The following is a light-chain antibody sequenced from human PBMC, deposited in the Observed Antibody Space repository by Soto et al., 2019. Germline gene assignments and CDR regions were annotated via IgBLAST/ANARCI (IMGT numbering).Light chain of an antibody. CDR2: AAS. CDR1: QSISSY. Sequence: DIQMTQSPSSLSASVGDRVTITCRASQSISSYLNWYQEKPGKAPKLLIYAASSLQGGVPSRFSGSGSGTDFTLAISSLQPEDFATYYCQQTSDTPYTFGQGTKLQVK. J-gene: IGKJ2*01. CDR3: QQTSDTPYT. V-gene: IGKV1-39*01.